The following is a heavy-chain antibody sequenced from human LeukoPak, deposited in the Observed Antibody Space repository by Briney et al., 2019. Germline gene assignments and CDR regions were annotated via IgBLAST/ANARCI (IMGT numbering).Heavy chain of an antibody. J-gene: IGHJ6*03. CDR3: ARLSAYYYGSFFYYYMDV. CDR1: GFSFSSYW. V-gene: IGHV3-7*01. D-gene: IGHD3-10*01. Sequence: GGSLRLSCEGSGFSFSSYWMTWVRQSPGKGPEWVAKIKQDESERYTVDSVKGRVTISRDNAKNSVYLNMNSLRAEDTALYYCARLSAYYYGSFFYYYMDVWGKGTTVTVSS. CDR2: IKQDESER.